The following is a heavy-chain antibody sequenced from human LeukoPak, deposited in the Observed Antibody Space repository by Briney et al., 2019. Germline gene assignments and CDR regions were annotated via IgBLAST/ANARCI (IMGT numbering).Heavy chain of an antibody. CDR1: GFTFDDYA. Sequence: GGSLRLSCAASGFTFDDYAMHWVRQAPGKGLEWVSGISWNSGNIGYADSVEGRFTISRDNAKNSLYLQMNSLRAEDTAVYYCAREGGVVITEAFDYWGQGTLVTVSS. CDR3: AREGGVVITEAFDY. J-gene: IGHJ4*02. CDR2: ISWNSGNI. D-gene: IGHD3-22*01. V-gene: IGHV3-9*01.